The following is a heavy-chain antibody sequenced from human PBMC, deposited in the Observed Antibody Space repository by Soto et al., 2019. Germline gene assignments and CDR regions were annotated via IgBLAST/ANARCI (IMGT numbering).Heavy chain of an antibody. CDR1: GFTFSSYA. CDR3: ASDTLAVAGTYFDY. V-gene: IGHV3-30-3*01. J-gene: IGHJ4*02. D-gene: IGHD6-19*01. Sequence: PGGSLRLSCAASGFTFSSYAMHWVRQAPGKGLEWVAVISYDGSNKYYADSVKGRFTISRDNSKNTLYLQMNSLRAEDTAVYYYASDTLAVAGTYFDYWGQGTLVTVSS. CDR2: ISYDGSNK.